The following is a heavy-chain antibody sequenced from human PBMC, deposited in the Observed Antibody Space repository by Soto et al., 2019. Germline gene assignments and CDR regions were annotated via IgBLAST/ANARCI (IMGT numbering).Heavy chain of an antibody. D-gene: IGHD5-12*01. Sequence: QVQLVQSGAEVKKPGSSVTVSCKASGGTFSSYTISWVRQAPGQGLEWMGGIIPIFGTANYAQKFQGRVTITADESTSTAYMELSSLKSEDTAVYYCARGNHRWLQLWYFDLWGRCTLVTDSS. V-gene: IGHV1-69*12. CDR2: IIPIFGTA. J-gene: IGHJ2*01. CDR1: GGTFSSYT. CDR3: ARGNHRWLQLWYFDL.